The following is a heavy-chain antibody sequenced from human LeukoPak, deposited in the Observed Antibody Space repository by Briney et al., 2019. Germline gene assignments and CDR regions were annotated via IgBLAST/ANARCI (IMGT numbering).Heavy chain of an antibody. Sequence: SGGSLRLSCAASGFTFSSYEMNWDRQAPGKGLEWVSYISSSGSTIYYADSVKGRFTISRDNAKNSLYLQMNSLRAEDTAVYYCARATARGYDFWSGYQTYFDYWGQGTLVTVSS. CDR1: GFTFSSYE. V-gene: IGHV3-48*03. CDR3: ARATARGYDFWSGYQTYFDY. J-gene: IGHJ4*02. CDR2: ISSSGSTI. D-gene: IGHD3-3*01.